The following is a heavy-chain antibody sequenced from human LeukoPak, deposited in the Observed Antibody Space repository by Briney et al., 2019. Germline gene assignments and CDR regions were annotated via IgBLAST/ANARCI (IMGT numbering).Heavy chain of an antibody. V-gene: IGHV4-38-2*02. J-gene: IGHJ5*02. D-gene: IGHD3-16*01. CDR2: ISYNGIT. CDR3: AREGAVPGIDP. CDR1: GYSIISGFS. Sequence: PSETLSLTCTVSGYSIISGFSWGWFRQSPGKVLEWLGAISYNGITDYNPSLKSRVTISRDTSKNQFSLWLTSVTAADTALYYYAREGAVPGIDPWGQGTLDTVSS.